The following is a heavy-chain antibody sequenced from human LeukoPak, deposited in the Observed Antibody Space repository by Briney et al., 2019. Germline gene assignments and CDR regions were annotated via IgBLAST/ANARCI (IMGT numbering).Heavy chain of an antibody. J-gene: IGHJ6*03. CDR3: AKGGNRFGDFDYYYMDV. V-gene: IGHV3-43D*03. CDR2: ISWDGGTT. Sequence: GGSLRLSCAASGFTFSDHSMNWVRQAPGKGLEWVSLISWDGGTTYYADSVKGRFTISRDYSKNSLYLQMNSLRAEDTALYYCAKGGNRFGDFDYYYMDVWGKGTTVTVSS. D-gene: IGHD3-10*01. CDR1: GFTFSDHS.